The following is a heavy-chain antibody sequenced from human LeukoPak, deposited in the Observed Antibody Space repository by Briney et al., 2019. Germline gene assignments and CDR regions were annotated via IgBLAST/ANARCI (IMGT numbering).Heavy chain of an antibody. Sequence: GRSLRLSCAASGFTFSNYPMHWVRQAPGKGLEWVSYISSSGSTIYYADSVKGRFTISRDNAKNSLYLQMNSLRAEDTAVYYCARELGAAGAIDYWGQGTLVTVSS. CDR2: ISSSGSTI. D-gene: IGHD6-13*01. CDR1: GFTFSNYP. V-gene: IGHV3-48*03. J-gene: IGHJ4*02. CDR3: ARELGAAGAIDY.